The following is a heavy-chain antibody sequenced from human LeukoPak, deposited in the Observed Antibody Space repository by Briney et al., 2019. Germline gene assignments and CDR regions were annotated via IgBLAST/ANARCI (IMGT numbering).Heavy chain of an antibody. CDR2: IKQDGSEK. CDR3: ARSVYYYYMDV. Sequence: PGGSLRLSCAASGFTFSSYSMNWVRQAPGKGLEWVANIKQDGSEKYYVDSVKGRFTISRDNAKNSLYLQMNSLRAEDTAVYYCARSVYYYYMDVWGKGTTVTVSS. CDR1: GFTFSSYS. J-gene: IGHJ6*03. V-gene: IGHV3-7*01.